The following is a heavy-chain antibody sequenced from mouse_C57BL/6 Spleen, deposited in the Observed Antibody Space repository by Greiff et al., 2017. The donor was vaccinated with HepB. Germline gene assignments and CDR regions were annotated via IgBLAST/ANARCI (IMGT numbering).Heavy chain of an antibody. J-gene: IGHJ3*01. Sequence: EVKVVESGEGLVKPGGSLKLSCAASGFTFSSYAMSWVRQTPEKRLEWVAYISSGGDYIYYADTVKGRFTISRDNARNTLYLQMSSLKSEETAMYYWTRDRAWFAYWGQGTLVTVSA. CDR2: ISSGGDYI. D-gene: IGHD3-1*01. CDR3: TRDRAWFAY. CDR1: GFTFSSYA. V-gene: IGHV5-9-1*02.